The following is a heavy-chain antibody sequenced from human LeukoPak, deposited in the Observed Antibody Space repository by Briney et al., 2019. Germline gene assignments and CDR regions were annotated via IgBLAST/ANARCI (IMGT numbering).Heavy chain of an antibody. CDR3: ARTTMVRGTYYMDV. V-gene: IGHV4-34*01. D-gene: IGHD3-10*01. CDR2: INHSGST. J-gene: IGHJ6*03. CDR1: GGSFSGYY. Sequence: SETLPLTCAVYGGSFSGYYWSWIRQPPGKGLEWIGEINHSGSTNYNPSLKSRVTISVDTSKNQFSLKLSSVTAADTAVYYCARTTMVRGTYYMDVWGKGTTVTISS.